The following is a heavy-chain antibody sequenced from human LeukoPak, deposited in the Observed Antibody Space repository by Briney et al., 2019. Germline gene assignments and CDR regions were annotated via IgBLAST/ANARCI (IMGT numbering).Heavy chain of an antibody. J-gene: IGHJ4*02. CDR2: IYYSGST. CDR1: GGSISSSSYY. Sequence: SETLSLTCTVSGGSISSSSYYWGWIRQPPGKGLEWIGSIYYSGSTYYNPSLKSRVTISVDTSKNQFSLKLSSVSAADTAVYYCAREGGYSYGYVGGQGTLVTVSS. D-gene: IGHD5-18*01. CDR3: AREGGYSYGYV. V-gene: IGHV4-39*07.